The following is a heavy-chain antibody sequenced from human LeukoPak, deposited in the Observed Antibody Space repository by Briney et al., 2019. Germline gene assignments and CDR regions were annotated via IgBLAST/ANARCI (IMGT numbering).Heavy chain of an antibody. CDR1: GFTFDDYT. V-gene: IGHV3-43*01. CDR2: ISWDGGST. CDR3: AKDAAAGMDYYYYGMDV. Sequence: PGGSLRLSCAASGFTFDDYTMHWVRQAPGKGLEWVSLISWDGGSTYYADSVKGRFTISRDNSKNSLYLQMNSLRTEDTALYYCAKDAAAGMDYYYYGMDVWGQGTTVTVSS. J-gene: IGHJ6*02. D-gene: IGHD6-13*01.